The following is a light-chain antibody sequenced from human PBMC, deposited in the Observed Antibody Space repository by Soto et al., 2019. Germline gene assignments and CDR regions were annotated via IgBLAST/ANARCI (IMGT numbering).Light chain of an antibody. Sequence: IVMTQSPATLSVSPGERATLSCRASQSVSSNLAWYQQKPGQAPRLLIYGASTRATGIPARFSGSASGTEFTLTISSLQSEDFAVYYCQQYNNWPPWTFGQGTKVEIK. CDR2: GAS. J-gene: IGKJ1*01. V-gene: IGKV3-15*01. CDR1: QSVSSN. CDR3: QQYNNWPPWT.